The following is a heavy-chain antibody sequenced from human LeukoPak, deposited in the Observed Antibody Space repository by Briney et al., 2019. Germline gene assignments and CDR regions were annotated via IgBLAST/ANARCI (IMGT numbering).Heavy chain of an antibody. CDR3: ARDGSSGY. Sequence: SETLSLTCAVYGGSFSGYYWSWIRQPPGKGLEWIGEINHSGSTNYNPSLKSRVTISVDTSKNQFSLKLSSVTAADTAVYYCARDGSSGYWGQGTLVTVSS. J-gene: IGHJ4*02. CDR2: INHSGST. CDR1: GGSFSGYY. D-gene: IGHD3-22*01. V-gene: IGHV4-34*01.